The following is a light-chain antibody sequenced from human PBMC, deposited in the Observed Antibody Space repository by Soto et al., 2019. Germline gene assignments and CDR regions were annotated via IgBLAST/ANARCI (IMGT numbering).Light chain of an antibody. J-gene: IGKJ4*01. CDR3: QQRSNWPLT. CDR1: QSVSSY. Sequence: EIVLTQSPATLSLSPGERATLSCGASQSVSSYLAWYQQKPGQAPRLLIYDASNRATGIPARFSGSGSGTDFTLTIRSLEPEDFAVYYCQQRSNWPLTFGGGTKVEIK. V-gene: IGKV3-11*01. CDR2: DAS.